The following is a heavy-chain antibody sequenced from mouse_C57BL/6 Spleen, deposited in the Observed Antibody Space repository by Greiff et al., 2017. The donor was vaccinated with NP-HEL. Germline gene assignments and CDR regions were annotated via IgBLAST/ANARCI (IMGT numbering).Heavy chain of an antibody. V-gene: IGHV5-17*01. Sequence: EVKLVESGGGLVKPGGSLKLSCAASGFTFSDYGMHWVRQAPEKGLEWVAYISSGSSTIYYADKVKGRFTISRDNAKNTLFLQMTSLRSEDTAMYYCARPHYGNYRYAMDYWGQGTSVTVSS. D-gene: IGHD2-1*01. CDR2: ISSGSSTI. CDR1: GFTFSDYG. J-gene: IGHJ4*01. CDR3: ARPHYGNYRYAMDY.